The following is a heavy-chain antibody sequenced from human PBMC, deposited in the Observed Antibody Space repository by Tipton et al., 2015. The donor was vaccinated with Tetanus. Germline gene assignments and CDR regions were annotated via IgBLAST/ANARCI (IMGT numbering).Heavy chain of an antibody. Sequence: QLVQSGAEVKKPGASVKVSCKASGYTFTSYDINWVRQATGQGLEWMGWMNPNSGNTGYAQKFQGRVTMTRNTSISTAYMELSSLRSEDPAVYYCARYSESSYSSSSDQVPLGGINWFDPLGQGTLVTVSS. J-gene: IGHJ5*02. CDR3: ARYSESSYSSSSDQVPLGGINWFDP. D-gene: IGHD6-6*01. V-gene: IGHV1-8*01. CDR2: MNPNSGNT. CDR1: GYTFTSYD.